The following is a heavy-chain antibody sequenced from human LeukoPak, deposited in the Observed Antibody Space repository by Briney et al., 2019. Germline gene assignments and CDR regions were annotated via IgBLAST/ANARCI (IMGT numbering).Heavy chain of an antibody. Sequence: SVKVSCRASGGTFSRYTISWVRQAPGQGLEWMGRIIPILGIANYAQKFQGRVTITADKSTSTAYMELSSLRSEDTAVYYCARDLLKPNSIFGVVIGLDYWGQGTLVTVSS. J-gene: IGHJ4*02. V-gene: IGHV1-69*04. CDR3: ARDLLKPNSIFGVVIGLDY. CDR1: GGTFSRYT. D-gene: IGHD3-3*01. CDR2: IIPILGIA.